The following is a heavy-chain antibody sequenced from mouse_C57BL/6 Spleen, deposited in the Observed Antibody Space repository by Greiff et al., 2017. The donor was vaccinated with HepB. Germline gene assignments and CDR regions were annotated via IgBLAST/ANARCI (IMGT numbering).Heavy chain of an antibody. CDR2: IDPSDSET. CDR3: ARERWNFDY. V-gene: IGHV1-52*01. Sequence: QVQLQQSGAELVKPGSSVKLSCKASGYTFTSYWMHWVKQRPVHGLEWIGKIDPSDSETNYNQKFKDKATLTVDKSSSTAYMLLSSLTAEDSAVYDWARERWNFDYWGQGTTLTVSS. CDR1: GYTFTSYW. J-gene: IGHJ2*01.